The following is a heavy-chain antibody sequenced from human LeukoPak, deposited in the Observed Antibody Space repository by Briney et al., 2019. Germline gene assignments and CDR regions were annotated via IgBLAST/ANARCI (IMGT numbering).Heavy chain of an antibody. D-gene: IGHD1-26*01. CDR1: GFTFSSYA. Sequence: GGSLRLSCAASGFTFSSYAMNWVRQAPGKGLEWVSAVRGSDAGTSYADSVKGRSTISRDNSKNTLYLQMNSLRAEDTAVYYCSKNRGGSYYSGSDYWGQGTLVTVSS. CDR2: VRGSDAGT. V-gene: IGHV3-23*01. CDR3: SKNRGGSYYSGSDY. J-gene: IGHJ4*02.